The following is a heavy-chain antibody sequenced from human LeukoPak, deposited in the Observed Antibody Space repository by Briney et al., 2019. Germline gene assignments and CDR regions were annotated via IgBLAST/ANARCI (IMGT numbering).Heavy chain of an antibody. J-gene: IGHJ5*02. CDR1: GFPFSTYA. Sequence: PGGSLRLSCAASGFPFSTYAMSWVRQAPGKGLEWVAVISYDGSNKYYADSVKGRFTISRDNSKNTLYLQMNSLRAEDTAVYYCARDGEGYCSGGSCFSWFDPWGQGTLVTVSS. D-gene: IGHD2-15*01. V-gene: IGHV3-30-3*01. CDR2: ISYDGSNK. CDR3: ARDGEGYCSGGSCFSWFDP.